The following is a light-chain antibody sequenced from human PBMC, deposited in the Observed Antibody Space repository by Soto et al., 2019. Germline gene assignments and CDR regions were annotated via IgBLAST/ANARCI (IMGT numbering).Light chain of an antibody. Sequence: DIQMTQSPSTLSGSVGGRVTITCRASQTISSWLAWYQHKPRKAPKLLIYKASTLKSGVPSRFSGSGSGTEFTLTISSLQPDDFATYCCQHYNSYPEAFGQGTKVDI. CDR3: QHYNSYPEA. J-gene: IGKJ1*01. CDR2: KAS. CDR1: QTISSW. V-gene: IGKV1-5*03.